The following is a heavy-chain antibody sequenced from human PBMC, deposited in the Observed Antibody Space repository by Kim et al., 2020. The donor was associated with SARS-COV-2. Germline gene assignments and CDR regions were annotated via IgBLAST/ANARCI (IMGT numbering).Heavy chain of an antibody. CDR2: MKGDGSEE. CDR3: ARDWPASSDY. Sequence: GGSLRLSCAASGFTFSDYWMSWVRQAPGKGLEWVASMKGDGSEEEYVDSVKGRFTISRDNAKNSLYLQMYSLRAEDTAVYYCARDWPASSDYWGQGTLVTVSS. CDR1: GFTFSDYW. J-gene: IGHJ4*02. V-gene: IGHV3-7*03.